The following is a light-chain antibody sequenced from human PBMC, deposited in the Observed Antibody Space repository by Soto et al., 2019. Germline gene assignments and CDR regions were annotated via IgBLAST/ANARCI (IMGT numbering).Light chain of an antibody. J-gene: IGLJ2*01. V-gene: IGLV2-11*01. CDR1: SSDVGGYNY. CDR3: CSYAGSYTLVV. CDR2: DVS. Sequence: QSALTQPRSVSGSPGQSVTISCTGTSSDVGGYNYVSWYQQHPGKAPKLMIYDVSKRPSGVPDRFSGSKSGNTASLTISGPQAEDEADYYCCSYAGSYTLVVFGGGTKLTVL.